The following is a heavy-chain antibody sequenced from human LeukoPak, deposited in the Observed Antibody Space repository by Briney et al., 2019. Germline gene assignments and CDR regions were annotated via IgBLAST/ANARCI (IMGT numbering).Heavy chain of an antibody. CDR2: INYDGTTT. D-gene: IGHD6-19*01. V-gene: IGHV3-74*01. CDR3: ARWGSSGPPDY. CDR1: GFNFSSYW. J-gene: IGHJ4*02. Sequence: GGSLRLSCAASGFNFSSYWMHWVRQAPGKGLVWISRINYDGTTTSYADSVKGRFTISRDNAKNTLYLQMNSLRAEDTAVYYCARWGSSGPPDYWGQGTLVTVSS.